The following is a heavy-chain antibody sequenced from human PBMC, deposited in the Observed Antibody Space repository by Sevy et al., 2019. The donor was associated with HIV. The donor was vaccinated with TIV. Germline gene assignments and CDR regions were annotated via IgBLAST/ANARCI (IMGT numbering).Heavy chain of an antibody. V-gene: IGHV3-23*01. CDR3: AKVRIVATIVSEFDY. D-gene: IGHD5-12*01. J-gene: IGHJ4*02. CDR1: GFTFSSYA. CDR2: ISGSGGST. Sequence: GGSLRLSCAASGFTFSSYAMSWVRQAPGKGLEWVSAISGSGGSTYYADSVKGRFTISRDNSKNTLYLQMNSLRVEDTAVYYCAKVRIVATIVSEFDYWGQGTLVTVSS.